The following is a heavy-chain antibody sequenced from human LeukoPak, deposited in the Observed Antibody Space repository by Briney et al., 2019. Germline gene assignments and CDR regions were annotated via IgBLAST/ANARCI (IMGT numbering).Heavy chain of an antibody. Sequence: PGGSLRLSCAASGFTLSGSAMHWVRQASGKGLEWIARIRRKANNDATAYAASVKGRFTISRDDSKNTAYLQMNSLKTEDTAVYFCTRNWGSDYWGQGTLVTVSS. CDR1: GFTLSGSA. D-gene: IGHD7-27*01. J-gene: IGHJ4*02. V-gene: IGHV3-73*01. CDR3: TRNWGSDY. CDR2: IRRKANNDAT.